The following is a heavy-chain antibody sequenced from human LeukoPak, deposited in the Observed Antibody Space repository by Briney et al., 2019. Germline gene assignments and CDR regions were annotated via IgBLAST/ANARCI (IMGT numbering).Heavy chain of an antibody. Sequence: SGTLSLTCAVSGGSISSSNWWSWVRQPPGKGLEWIGEIYHSGSTNYNPSLKSRVTISVDTSKNQFSLKLSSVTAADTAVYYCARHQPYSSSWSPFDYWGQGTLVTVSS. CDR2: IYHSGST. CDR3: ARHQPYSSSWSPFDY. V-gene: IGHV4-4*02. D-gene: IGHD6-13*01. J-gene: IGHJ4*02. CDR1: GGSISSSNW.